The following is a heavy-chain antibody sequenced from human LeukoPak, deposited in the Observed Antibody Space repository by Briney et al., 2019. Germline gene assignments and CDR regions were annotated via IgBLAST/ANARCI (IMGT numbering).Heavy chain of an antibody. J-gene: IGHJ4*02. D-gene: IGHD3-9*01. CDR2: INTDGSST. Sequence: GGSLRLSCAASGFTFSSYWMHWVRQAPGKGLVWVSRINTDGSSTSYADSVKGRFTISRDNAKNTLYLQMNSLRAEDTAVYYCARDIHYDILTGYPDYWGQGTLVTVSS. CDR1: GFTFSSYW. CDR3: ARDIHYDILTGYPDY. V-gene: IGHV3-74*01.